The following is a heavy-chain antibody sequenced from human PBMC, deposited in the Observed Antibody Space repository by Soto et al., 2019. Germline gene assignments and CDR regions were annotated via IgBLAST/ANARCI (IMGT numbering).Heavy chain of an antibody. Sequence: PSETLSLTCTVSGGSISSSSYYWGWIRQPPGKGLEWIGSIYYSGSTYYNPSLKSRVTISVDTSKNQFSLKLSSVTAADTAVYYCAGTGHSNYYYYYMDVWGKGTTVTVSS. CDR1: GGSISSSSYY. D-gene: IGHD3-3*01. V-gene: IGHV4-39*01. CDR2: IYYSGST. J-gene: IGHJ6*03. CDR3: AGTGHSNYYYYYMDV.